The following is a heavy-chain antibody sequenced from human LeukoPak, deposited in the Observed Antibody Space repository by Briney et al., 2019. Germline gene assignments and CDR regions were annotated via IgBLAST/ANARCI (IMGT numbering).Heavy chain of an antibody. Sequence: PSETLSLTCTVSGGSISSSSYYWGWIRQPPGKGLEWIGSIYYSGSTYYNPSLKSRVTISVDTSKNQFSLKLSSVTAADTAVYYCARDFVPGPLDVWGKGTTVTVSS. CDR3: ARDFVPGPLDV. CDR2: IYYSGST. CDR1: GGSISSSSYY. D-gene: IGHD2-8*01. J-gene: IGHJ6*04. V-gene: IGHV4-39*07.